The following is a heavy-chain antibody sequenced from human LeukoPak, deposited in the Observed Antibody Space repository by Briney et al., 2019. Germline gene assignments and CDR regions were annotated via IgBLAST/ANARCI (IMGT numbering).Heavy chain of an antibody. J-gene: IGHJ4*02. V-gene: IGHV1-18*01. CDR2: ISAYNGNT. CDR3: ARDTPDHYDILTGYATFDY. Sequence: ASVKVSCKASGYTFTSYGISWVRQAPGQGREWMGWISAYNGNTNYAQKLQGRVTMTTDTSTSTAYMELRSLRSDDTAVYYCARDTPDHYDILTGYATFDYWGQGTLVTVSS. CDR1: GYTFTSYG. D-gene: IGHD3-9*01.